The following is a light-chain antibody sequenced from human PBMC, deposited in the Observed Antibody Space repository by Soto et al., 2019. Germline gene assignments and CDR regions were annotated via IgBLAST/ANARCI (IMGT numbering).Light chain of an antibody. V-gene: IGLV1-40*01. Sequence: QSVLAQPPSVSGAPGQRVTISCTGSSSNIGAGYDVHWYQQLPGTAPKLLIYGNSNRPSGVPDRFSASKSGTSASLAITGLQAEDEADYYCQSYDSSLSRYVFGTGTKVTVL. CDR3: QSYDSSLSRYV. CDR2: GNS. J-gene: IGLJ1*01. CDR1: SSNIGAGYD.